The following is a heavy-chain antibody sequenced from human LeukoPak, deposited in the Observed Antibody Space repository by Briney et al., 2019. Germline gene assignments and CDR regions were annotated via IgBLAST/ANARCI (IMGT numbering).Heavy chain of an antibody. J-gene: IGHJ6*02. CDR2: IKQDGSEK. CDR1: GFTFSSYW. Sequence: PGGSLRLSCAASGFTFSSYWMSWVRQAPGKGLEWVANIKQDGSEKYYVDSVKGRFTISRDNAKNSLYLQMNSLRAEDTAVYYCARDVIPRGMYDFWSGYYTGMGVGMDVWGQGTTVTVSS. CDR3: ARDVIPRGMYDFWSGYYTGMGVGMDV. V-gene: IGHV3-7*05. D-gene: IGHD3-3*01.